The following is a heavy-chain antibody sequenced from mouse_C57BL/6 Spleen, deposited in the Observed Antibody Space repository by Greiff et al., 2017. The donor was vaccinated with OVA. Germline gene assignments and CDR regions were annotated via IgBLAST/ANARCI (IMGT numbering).Heavy chain of an antibody. Sequence: VKLQESGAELARPGASVKLSCKASGYTFTSYGISWVKQRTGQGLEWIGEIYPRSGNTYYNEKFKGKATLTADKSSSTAYMERRSLTSEDSAVYFCARDYSNYDAMDYWGQGTSVTVSA. D-gene: IGHD2-5*01. V-gene: IGHV1-81*01. CDR1: GYTFTSYG. CDR2: IYPRSGNT. J-gene: IGHJ4*01. CDR3: ARDYSNYDAMDY.